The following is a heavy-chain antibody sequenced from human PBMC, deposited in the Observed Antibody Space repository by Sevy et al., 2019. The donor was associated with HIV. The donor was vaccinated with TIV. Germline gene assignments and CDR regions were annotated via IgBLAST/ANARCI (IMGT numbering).Heavy chain of an antibody. V-gene: IGHV4-59*08. CDR2: IFESGST. J-gene: IGHJ4*01. Sequence: SETLSLTCTVTGGSISSSYWSWIRQPPGKGLEWIGNIFESGSTNYNPSLKSRVTISLDTSKSHYSLNLNSVTAADTAVYYCARHWAYGDYVPNDPPLDYWGRGILVIVSS. CDR3: ARHWAYGDYVPNDPPLDY. D-gene: IGHD4-17*01. CDR1: GGSISSSY.